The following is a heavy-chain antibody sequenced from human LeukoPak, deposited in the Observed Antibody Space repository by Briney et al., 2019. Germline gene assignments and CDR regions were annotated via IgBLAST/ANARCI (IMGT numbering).Heavy chain of an antibody. CDR3: ARGGPEFFGSGTYLND. CDR2: ISSSGTTI. J-gene: IGHJ4*02. CDR1: GFSVSTYE. D-gene: IGHD3-10*01. Sequence: GGSLRLSCAASGFSVSTYEMNWVRQAPGKGLECVSYISSSGTTISYADSVEGRFTISRDNAKNSLYLEMNSLRVEDTAVYYCARGGPEFFGSGTYLNDWGQGTLVTVSS. V-gene: IGHV3-48*03.